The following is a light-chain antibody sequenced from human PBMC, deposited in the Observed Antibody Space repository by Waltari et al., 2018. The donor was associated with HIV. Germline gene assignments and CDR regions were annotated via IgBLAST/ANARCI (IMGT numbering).Light chain of an antibody. Sequence: QSALTQPASISGSPGQSVTISCTGINSDLLLYDSVSWYQQLPAKAPQLIIFDPSVRPSGISHRCSGYKSGNTSSLTISGLQAEDEAEYYCSSYTVRNTLIFGGGTKLTVL. CDR1: NSDLLLYDS. CDR3: SSYTVRNTLI. V-gene: IGLV2-14*03. J-gene: IGLJ2*01. CDR2: DPS.